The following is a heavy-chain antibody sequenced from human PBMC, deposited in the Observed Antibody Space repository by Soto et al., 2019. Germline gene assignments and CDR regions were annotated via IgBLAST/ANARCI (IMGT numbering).Heavy chain of an antibody. Sequence: VESGGRGVQPGRSLRLSCAASEFTFTGNPRHGSRQAPGRGLEWLALISFDGTHEYYADPVKGRFTISRDSSKNMLFLQMNSLRPDDSAIYYCARPIPRWSYHYGMDVWGQGTTVTVSS. CDR2: ISFDGTHE. V-gene: IGHV3-30-3*01. CDR3: ARPIPRWSYHYGMDV. J-gene: IGHJ6*02. CDR1: EFTFTGNP. D-gene: IGHD3-3*01.